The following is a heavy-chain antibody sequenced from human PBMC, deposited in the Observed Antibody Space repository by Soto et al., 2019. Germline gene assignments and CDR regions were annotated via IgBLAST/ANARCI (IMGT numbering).Heavy chain of an antibody. CDR3: ARSHWGFDSSGYPIGYYGMDV. Sequence: GASVKVSCKASGGTFSSYAISWVRQAPGQGLEWMGGIIPIFGTANYAQKFQGRVTITADESTSTAYMELSSLRSEDTAVYYCARSHWGFDSSGYPIGYYGMDVWGQGTTVTVSS. D-gene: IGHD3-22*01. V-gene: IGHV1-69*13. CDR2: IIPIFGTA. CDR1: GGTFSSYA. J-gene: IGHJ6*02.